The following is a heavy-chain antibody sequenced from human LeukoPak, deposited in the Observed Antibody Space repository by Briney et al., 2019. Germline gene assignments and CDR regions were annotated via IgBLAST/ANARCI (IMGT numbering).Heavy chain of an antibody. V-gene: IGHV1-18*01. CDR2: ISRQNDNA. CDR1: GYTFNNFG. Sequence: ASVKVSCKASGYTFNNFGISWVRQAPGQGLEWMGWISRQNDNANYAKKFQGRVTMTTDTSTSTAYMELRSPRSDDTAMYYCAGGSEGDYWGQGTLVTVSS. J-gene: IGHJ4*02. CDR3: AGGSEGDY.